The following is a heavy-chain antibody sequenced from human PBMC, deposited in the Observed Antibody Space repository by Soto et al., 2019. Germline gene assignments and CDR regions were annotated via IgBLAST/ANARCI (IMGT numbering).Heavy chain of an antibody. D-gene: IGHD3-3*01. CDR3: AHRVLRTVFGLVTSTAIYFDF. J-gene: IGHJ4*02. CDR2: IYWDDDK. Sequence: QITLNESGPIQVKPRQNLTLTCTFSGFSLTTSGVGVGWFRQSPGKAPEWLALIYWDDDKRYSPSLKSRLTSTKDTSKSQVVRTMADLDPADTGTYYCAHRVLRTVFGLVTSTAIYFDFWGQGTPVAVSS. V-gene: IGHV2-5*02. CDR1: GFSLTTSGVG.